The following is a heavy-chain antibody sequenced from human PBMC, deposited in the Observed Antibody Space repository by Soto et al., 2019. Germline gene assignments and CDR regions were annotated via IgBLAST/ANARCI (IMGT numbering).Heavy chain of an antibody. Sequence: EVQVSESGGGLVQPGGSLRLSCATSGFTFSHYPMNWVRQAPGKGLEWVSGISAGGDRTYYADSVKGRFTIFRDTSKNSVSLQMNSRRVEDTAVYYCARRVWCQGTLVTVYS. J-gene: IGHJ4*02. V-gene: IGHV3-23*01. CDR3: ARRV. CDR1: GFTFSHYP. CDR2: ISAGGDRT.